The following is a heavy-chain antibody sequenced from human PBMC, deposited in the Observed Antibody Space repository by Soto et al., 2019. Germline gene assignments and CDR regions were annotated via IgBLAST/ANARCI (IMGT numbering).Heavy chain of an antibody. Sequence: QVQLVQSGAEVKNPGSSVKVSCKASGGTFSSYAISWVRQAPGQGLEWMGGIIPIFGTANYAQKFQGRVTITADKSTSTAYMELSSLRSEDTAVYYCARSMIVGTDGYYYGMDVWGQGTTVTVSS. J-gene: IGHJ6*02. CDR2: IIPIFGTA. V-gene: IGHV1-69*06. CDR3: ARSMIVGTDGYYYGMDV. D-gene: IGHD3-22*01. CDR1: GGTFSSYA.